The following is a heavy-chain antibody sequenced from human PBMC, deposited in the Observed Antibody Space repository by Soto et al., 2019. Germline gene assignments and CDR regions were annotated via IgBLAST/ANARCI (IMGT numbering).Heavy chain of an antibody. CDR3: ARDRFSLGEPFLGYCSGGSCFDAFDI. Sequence: QVQLVQSGAEVKKPGSSVKVSCKASGGTFSSYTISWVRQAPGQGLEWMGRIIPILGIANYAQKFQGRDTITADKSRSTAKMELTSMRPDDTAVCYCARDRFSLGEPFLGYCSGGSCFDAFDIWGQGTMVTVSS. J-gene: IGHJ3*02. D-gene: IGHD2-15*01. CDR1: GGTFSSYT. V-gene: IGHV1-69*08. CDR2: IIPILGIA.